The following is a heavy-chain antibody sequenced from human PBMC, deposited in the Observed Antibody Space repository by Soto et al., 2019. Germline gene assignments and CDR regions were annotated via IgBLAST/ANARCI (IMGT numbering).Heavy chain of an antibody. V-gene: IGHV3-30*18. CDR3: AKDHIVVVTAIPGFDY. J-gene: IGHJ4*02. Sequence: QVQLVESGGGVVQPGRSLRLSCAASGFTFSSYGMHWVRQAPGKGLEWVAVISYDGSNKYYADSVKGRFTISRDNSKNTLYLEMNSLRAEDTAVYYCAKDHIVVVTAIPGFDYWGQGTLVTVSS. CDR1: GFTFSSYG. CDR2: ISYDGSNK. D-gene: IGHD2-21*02.